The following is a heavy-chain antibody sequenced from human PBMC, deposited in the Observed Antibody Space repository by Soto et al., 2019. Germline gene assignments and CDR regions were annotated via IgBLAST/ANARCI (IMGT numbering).Heavy chain of an antibody. D-gene: IGHD2-21*02. V-gene: IGHV4-59*01. J-gene: IGHJ6*02. Sequence: SETLSLTCTVSGGSISGYYWSWIRQPPGKGLEWIGYMYNTGSTVYNPSFKSRATISVDTSKNQFSLKLNSVTAADTAVYYCARDLWGYCGTDCYPLDVWGQGTTVT. CDR3: ARDLWGYCGTDCYPLDV. CDR1: GGSISGYY. CDR2: MYNTGST.